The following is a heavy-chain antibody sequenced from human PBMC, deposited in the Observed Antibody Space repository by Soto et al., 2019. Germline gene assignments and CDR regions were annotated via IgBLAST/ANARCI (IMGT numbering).Heavy chain of an antibody. CDR3: EKGTYYSDSSGYYSY. V-gene: IGHV3-21*01. CDR2: ISSRSSYI. CDR1: GFTFSSYS. D-gene: IGHD3-22*01. J-gene: IGHJ4*02. Sequence: EVQLVESGGGLVKPGGSLRLSCAASGFTFSSYSMNWVRQAPGKGLEWVSSISSRSSYIYYADSEKGRFTISRDNAKNSRYLKMNSLRAEDTAVYYCEKGTYYSDSSGYYSYWGQGTLVTVSS.